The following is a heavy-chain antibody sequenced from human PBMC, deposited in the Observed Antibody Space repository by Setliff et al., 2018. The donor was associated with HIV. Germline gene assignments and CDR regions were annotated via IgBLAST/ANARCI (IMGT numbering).Heavy chain of an antibody. V-gene: IGHV4-34*01. CDR1: GVPFSDDY. J-gene: IGHJ4*02. D-gene: IGHD2-21*01. CDR3: AIPIVGVPTEMY. Sequence: PSETLSLTCALNGVPFSDDYGNWIRQSPGKGLEWIVEVNHNGNINYNPSLKSRVTVSVDTSKPQFSLKMNSVTAADTAVYYCAIPIVGVPTEMYLGQVTLVTASS. CDR2: VNHNGNI.